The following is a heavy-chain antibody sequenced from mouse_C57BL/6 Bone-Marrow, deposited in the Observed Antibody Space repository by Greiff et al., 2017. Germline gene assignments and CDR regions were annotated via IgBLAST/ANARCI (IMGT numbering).Heavy chain of an antibody. CDR3: ARSGPLGRSFDY. CDR2: IYPTSGRI. D-gene: IGHD4-1*01. CDR1: GYTFTSYW. V-gene: IGHV1-55*01. J-gene: IGHJ2*01. Sequence: VQLQQPGADLVKPGASVKMSCKASGYTFTSYWITWVRQRPGQGLEWIGDIYPTSGRINYTEKFKSKAILTVDTSSNTTYMQLNSLTSEDSAVFYCARSGPLGRSFDYWGQGTTLTVSS.